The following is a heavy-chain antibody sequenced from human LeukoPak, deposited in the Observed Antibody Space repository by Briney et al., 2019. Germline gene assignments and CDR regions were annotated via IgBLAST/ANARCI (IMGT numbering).Heavy chain of an antibody. D-gene: IGHD3-10*01. V-gene: IGHV3-9*01. J-gene: IGHJ6*02. CDR2: ISWNSGST. CDR1: GFTFDDYA. Sequence: GRSLRLSCAASGFTFDDYAMHWVRQAPGKGLEWVSGISWNSGSTAYADSVRGRFTISRDNAKNSPYLQMSSLRAEDTALYYCAKDGGSGSTNWYYYGMDVWGQGTTVTVSS. CDR3: AKDGGSGSTNWYYYGMDV.